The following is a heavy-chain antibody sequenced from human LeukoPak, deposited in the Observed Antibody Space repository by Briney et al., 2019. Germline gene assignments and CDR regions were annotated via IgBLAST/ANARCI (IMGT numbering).Heavy chain of an antibody. Sequence: ASVKVSCKASGYTFTGYYMHWVRQAPGQGLEWMGWINPNSGGTNYAQKFQGRVTMTRDTSISTAYMELSRLRSDDTAVYYCARRLGLYSGYGDWGQGTLVTVSS. CDR1: GYTFTGYY. V-gene: IGHV1-2*02. CDR2: INPNSGGT. D-gene: IGHD5-12*01. J-gene: IGHJ4*02. CDR3: ARRLGLYSGYGD.